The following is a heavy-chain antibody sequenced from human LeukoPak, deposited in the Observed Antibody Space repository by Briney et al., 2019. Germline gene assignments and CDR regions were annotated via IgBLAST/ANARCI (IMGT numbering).Heavy chain of an antibody. D-gene: IGHD2-15*01. CDR2: IYYSGST. J-gene: IGHJ3*02. V-gene: IGHV4-39*01. Sequence: PSETLSLTCTVSGGSISSSSYYWGWIRQPPGKGLEWIGSIYYSGSTYYNPSLKSRVTISVDTSKNQFSLKLSSVTAADTAVYYCASGYCSGGSCYRGDLDRVIWGQGTMVTVSS. CDR3: ASGYCSGGSCYRGDLDRVI. CDR1: GGSISSSSYY.